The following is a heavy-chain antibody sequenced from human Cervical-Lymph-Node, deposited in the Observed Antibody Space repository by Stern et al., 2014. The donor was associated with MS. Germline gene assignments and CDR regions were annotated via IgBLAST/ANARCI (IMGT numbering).Heavy chain of an antibody. CDR2: IYWDDDK. V-gene: IGHV2-5*02. J-gene: IGHJ4*02. CDR1: GFSLSTNGVG. Sequence: QITLKESGPTLVKPTQTLTLTCTFSGFSLSTNGVGVGWIRQPPGKALEWLALIYWDDDKRYSPSLKSRLPITKDTSKNQVVLTMTYMDPVDTATYYCAHITAYSGTYPPSYWGQGTLVTVSS. CDR3: AHITAYSGTYPPSY. D-gene: IGHD1-26*01.